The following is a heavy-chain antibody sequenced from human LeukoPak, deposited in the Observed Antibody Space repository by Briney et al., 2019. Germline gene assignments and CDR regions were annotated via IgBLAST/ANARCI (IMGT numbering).Heavy chain of an antibody. D-gene: IGHD2-8*01. V-gene: IGHV5-51*01. CDR3: ARGDCTNGVCLRWFDP. J-gene: IGHJ5*02. CDR2: IFPGDSDA. Sequence: GESLKISCKGSGYNFANYWIGWVRQMPGKGLEWMGIIFPGDSDARYSPSFQGQVTISADKSISTAYMELSRLRSDDTAVYYCARGDCTNGVCLRWFDPWGQGTLVTVSS. CDR1: GYNFANYW.